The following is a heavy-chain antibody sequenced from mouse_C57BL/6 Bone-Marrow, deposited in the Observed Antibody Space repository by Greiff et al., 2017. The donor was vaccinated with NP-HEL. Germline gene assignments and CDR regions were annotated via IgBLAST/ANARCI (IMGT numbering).Heavy chain of an antibody. Sequence: VQVVESGAELARPGASVKLSCKASGYTFTSYGISWVKQRTGQGLEWIGEIYPRSGNTYYNEKFKGKATLTADKSSSTAYMELRSLTSEDSAVYFCARGGFLMDYWGQGTSVTVSS. CDR2: IYPRSGNT. J-gene: IGHJ4*01. CDR1: GYTFTSYG. CDR3: ARGGFLMDY. V-gene: IGHV1-81*01.